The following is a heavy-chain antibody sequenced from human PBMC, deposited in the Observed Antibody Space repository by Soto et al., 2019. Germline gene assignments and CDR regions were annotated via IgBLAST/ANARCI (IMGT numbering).Heavy chain of an antibody. CDR3: AKDFYGSSVRAFHI. CDR1: GFTFTSYT. V-gene: IGHV3-23*01. D-gene: IGHD3-22*01. J-gene: IGHJ3*02. Sequence: GGSLRLSCAASGFTFTSYTMNWVRQAPGKGLEWVSGISGSAASTYYADSGKGRFTISRDNSKNTVFLQVTSLRADDTAVYYCAKDFYGSSVRAFHIWGQGTMVTVSS. CDR2: ISGSAAST.